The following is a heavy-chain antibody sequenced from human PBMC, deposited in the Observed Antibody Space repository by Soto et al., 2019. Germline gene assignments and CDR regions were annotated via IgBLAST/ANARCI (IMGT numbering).Heavy chain of an antibody. Sequence: SLRLSCVGSGFIFEDFAMNWVRQVPGKGLEWVSGISWNSATLAYADSVKGRFIVSRDNAKNTLYLQMNSLRAEDAALYYCAKDVGSYYYDTSAYLYDYWGQGTLVTVSS. CDR2: ISWNSATL. J-gene: IGHJ4*02. CDR1: GFIFEDFA. V-gene: IGHV3-9*01. D-gene: IGHD3-22*01. CDR3: AKDVGSYYYDTSAYLYDY.